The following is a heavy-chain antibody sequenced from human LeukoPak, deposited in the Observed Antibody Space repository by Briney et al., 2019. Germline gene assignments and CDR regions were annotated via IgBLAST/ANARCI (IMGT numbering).Heavy chain of an antibody. Sequence: SETLSLTCAVYGGSFSGYYWSWIRQPPGKGLEWIGEINHSGSTNYNPSLKSRVTISVDTSKNQFSLKLSSVTAADTAVYYCARGPDDAFDIWGQGTMVTVSS. CDR1: GGSFSGYY. CDR2: INHSGST. CDR3: ARGPDDAFDI. J-gene: IGHJ3*02. V-gene: IGHV4-34*01.